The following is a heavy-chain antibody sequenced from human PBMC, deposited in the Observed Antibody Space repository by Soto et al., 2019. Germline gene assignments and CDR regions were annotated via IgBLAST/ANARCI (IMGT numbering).Heavy chain of an antibody. CDR2: IIPILGIA. D-gene: IGHD2-15*01. Sequence: SVKVSCKASGGTFSSYTISWVRQAPGQGLEWMGRIIPILGIANYAQKFQGRVTITADKSTSTAYMELSSLRSEDTAVYYCARTSPLDCSGGSCYSGAFDIWGQGTMVTVSS. V-gene: IGHV1-69*02. CDR1: GGTFSSYT. CDR3: ARTSPLDCSGGSCYSGAFDI. J-gene: IGHJ3*02.